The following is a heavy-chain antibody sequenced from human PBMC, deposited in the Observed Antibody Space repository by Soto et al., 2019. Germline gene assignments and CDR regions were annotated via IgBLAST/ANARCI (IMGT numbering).Heavy chain of an antibody. D-gene: IGHD1-20*01. CDR1: GFTFSNHW. CDR3: ARDWYMDY. Sequence: VQLVESGGGLVQPGESLRLSCAASGFTFSNHWINWIRQTPGRGLEWLAVIKQDGSEKYYVDSVKGRFTVSRDNAMNSAYLQMNSLRVDETAVYYCARDWYMDYWGQGTLVTVSS. J-gene: IGHJ4*02. V-gene: IGHV3-7*04. CDR2: IKQDGSEK.